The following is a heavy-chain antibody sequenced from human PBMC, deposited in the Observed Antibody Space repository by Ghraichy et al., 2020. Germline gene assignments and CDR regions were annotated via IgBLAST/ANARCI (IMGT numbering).Heavy chain of an antibody. CDR2: ISYDGSDK. D-gene: IGHD1-26*01. CDR1: GFTFSSYG. J-gene: IGHJ6*02. V-gene: IGHV3-30*18. CDR3: AKDVRIVGAPPVDYGMDV. Sequence: GGSLRLSCAASGFTFSSYGIHWVRQAPGKGLEWVAVISYDGSDKYYADSVKGRFTISRDNSKNTLYLQMNSLRPEDTSVYYCAKDVRIVGAPPVDYGMDVWGQGTTGTVSS.